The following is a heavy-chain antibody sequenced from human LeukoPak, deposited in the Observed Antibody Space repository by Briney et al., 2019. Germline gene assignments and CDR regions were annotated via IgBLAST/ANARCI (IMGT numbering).Heavy chain of an antibody. CDR2: INSDGSWT. Sequence: GSLRLSCAASGNYWMHWVRQAPGKGLVWVSHINSDGSWTSYADSVKGRFTISRDNSKNTLYLQMNSLRAEDTAVYYCAKEDIVVVPAATYEAFDYWGQGTLVTVSS. V-gene: IGHV3-74*01. CDR3: AKEDIVVVPAATYEAFDY. D-gene: IGHD2-2*01. CDR1: GNYW. J-gene: IGHJ4*02.